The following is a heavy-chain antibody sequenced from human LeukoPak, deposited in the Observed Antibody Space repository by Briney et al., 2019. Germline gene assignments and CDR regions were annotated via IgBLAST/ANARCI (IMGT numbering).Heavy chain of an antibody. CDR1: GFTFSNYW. D-gene: IGHD6-13*01. J-gene: IGHJ4*02. Sequence: GGSLRLSCAASGFTFSNYWMSWVRQTPGKGLEWVANIKQDGSEKYYVDSNKGRFTVSRDNAKTYLQMNSLRVEDTAVYYCVRVRYSTSRNAPGYFDYWGQGTLVTVSS. CDR2: IKQDGSEK. CDR3: VRVRYSTSRNAPGYFDY. V-gene: IGHV3-7*01.